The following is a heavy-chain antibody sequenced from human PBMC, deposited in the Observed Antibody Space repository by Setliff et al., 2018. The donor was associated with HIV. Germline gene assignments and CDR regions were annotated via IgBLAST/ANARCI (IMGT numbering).Heavy chain of an antibody. CDR2: IYHSGST. D-gene: IGHD6-19*01. J-gene: IGHJ4*02. Sequence: SETLSLTCAVSSGSISSDNWWSWVRQPPGKGLEWIGEIYHSGSTNYNPSLKSRVTISVDKSKNQFSLKLSSVTAADTAVYYCARARDIAVAGYFDYWGQGTLVTVSS. CDR3: ARARDIAVAGYFDY. V-gene: IGHV4-4*02. CDR1: SGSISSDNW.